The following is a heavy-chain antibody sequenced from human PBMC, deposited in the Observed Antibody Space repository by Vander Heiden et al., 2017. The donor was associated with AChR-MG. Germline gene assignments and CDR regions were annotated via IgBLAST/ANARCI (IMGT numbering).Heavy chain of an antibody. CDR3: ARSSSRLNWFDP. Sequence: QLTLKEAGPALVKPTQTLTVTCSFSGFSLSTSGLGVGWIRQPPGKALEWLALIYWDDEKNYNSSLRSRLTITRDTSKNQVVLVMTDMDPVDTGTYYCARSSSRLNWFDPWGPGTLVTVSS. J-gene: IGHJ5*02. CDR2: IYWDDEK. D-gene: IGHD6-13*01. CDR1: GFSLSTSGLG. V-gene: IGHV2-5*02.